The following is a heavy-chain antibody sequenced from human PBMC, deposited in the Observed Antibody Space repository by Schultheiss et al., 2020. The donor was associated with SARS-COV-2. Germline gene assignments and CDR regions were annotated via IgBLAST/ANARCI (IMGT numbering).Heavy chain of an antibody. CDR2: ISYDGSNK. CDR1: GFTFSSYA. V-gene: IGHV3-30-3*01. CDR3: ARDSSSGWYITYYYYGMDV. D-gene: IGHD6-19*01. Sequence: GGSLRLSCAASGFTFSSYAMHWVRQAPGKGLEWVAVISYDGSNKYYADSVKGRFTISRDNSKNTLYLQMNSLRAEDTAVYYCARDSSSGWYITYYYYGMDVWGQGTTVTVSS. J-gene: IGHJ6*02.